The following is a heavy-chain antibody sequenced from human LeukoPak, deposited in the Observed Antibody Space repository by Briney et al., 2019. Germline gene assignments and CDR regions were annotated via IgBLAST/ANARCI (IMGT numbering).Heavy chain of an antibody. D-gene: IGHD6-19*01. CDR2: IYYSGST. CDR3: ARLGSGWYRNWFDP. V-gene: IGHV4-39*01. CDR1: GGSISSSSYY. Sequence: NPSETLSLTCTVSGGSISSSSYYWGWIRQPPGKGLEWIGSIYYSGSTYYNPSLKSRVTISVDTSKNQFSLKLSSVTAADTAVYYCARLGSGWYRNWFDPWGQGTLVTVSS. J-gene: IGHJ5*02.